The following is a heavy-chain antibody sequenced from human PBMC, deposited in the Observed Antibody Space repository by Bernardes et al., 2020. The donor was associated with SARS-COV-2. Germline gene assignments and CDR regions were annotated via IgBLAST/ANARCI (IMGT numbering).Heavy chain of an antibody. D-gene: IGHD4-17*01. Sequence: GGSLRLSCVVSGFTFSRYALSWVRQAPGKGLEWVSTITGSGDKTYYSDSFRGRFIISRDNSKSTLFLEVNSLRADDPALYYCAKGIGTNAVTTQPASWGQGTLV. CDR1: GFTFSRYA. CDR3: AKGIGTNAVTTQPAS. V-gene: IGHV3-23*01. J-gene: IGHJ5*02. CDR2: ITGSGDKT.